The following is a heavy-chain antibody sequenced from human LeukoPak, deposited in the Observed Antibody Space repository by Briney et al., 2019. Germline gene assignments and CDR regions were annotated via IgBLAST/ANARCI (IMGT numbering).Heavy chain of an antibody. Sequence: PGRSLRLSCADSGFQAPGKGLEWVAVIWYDGSNKYYADSVKGRFTISRDNSKNTLYLQMNSLRAEDTAVYYCARDHSSGWYSDYFDYWGQGTLVTVSS. CDR3: ARDHSSGWYSDYFDY. D-gene: IGHD6-19*01. CDR1: GF. CDR2: IWYDGSNK. J-gene: IGHJ4*02. V-gene: IGHV3-33*08.